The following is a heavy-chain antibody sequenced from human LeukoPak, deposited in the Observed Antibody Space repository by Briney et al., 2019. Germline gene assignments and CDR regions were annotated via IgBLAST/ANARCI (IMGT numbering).Heavy chain of an antibody. Sequence: PSETLSLTCTVSGGSVSSSSYYWGWIRQPPAKGPEWIGSIYYSGYTYYNPSLKSRAAISVDTSRNQFSLKLTSVTTADTAVYYCAGLDWATRRVFDIWGQGTVVTVSS. CDR2: IYYSGYT. D-gene: IGHD2-2*01. CDR1: GGSVSSSSYY. CDR3: AGLDWATRRVFDI. V-gene: IGHV4-39*01. J-gene: IGHJ3*02.